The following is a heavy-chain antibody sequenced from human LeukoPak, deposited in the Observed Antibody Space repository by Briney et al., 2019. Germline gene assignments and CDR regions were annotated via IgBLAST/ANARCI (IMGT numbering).Heavy chain of an antibody. Sequence: GGSLRLSCAASGFTFSGFAMSWIRQAPGKGLEWVSSISRSGESTFYADSVRGRFTISRDNGKNTLYLQMNGLRAEDTAVYYCARDRYYVVDYWGQGTLVTVSS. D-gene: IGHD1-26*01. CDR1: GFTFSGFA. V-gene: IGHV3-23*01. J-gene: IGHJ4*02. CDR2: ISRSGEST. CDR3: ARDRYYVVDY.